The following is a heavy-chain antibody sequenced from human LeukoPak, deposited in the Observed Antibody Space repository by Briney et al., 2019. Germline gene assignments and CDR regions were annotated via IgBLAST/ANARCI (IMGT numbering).Heavy chain of an antibody. V-gene: IGHV4-34*01. CDR2: INHSGST. CDR1: GGSFGGYY. Sequence: SETLSLTCAVYGGSFGGYYWSWIRQPPGKGLEWIGEINHSGSTNYNPSLKSRVTISVDTSKNQFSLKLSSVTAADTAVYYCAINGGFDYWGQGTLVTVSS. CDR3: AINGGFDY. D-gene: IGHD7-27*01. J-gene: IGHJ4*02.